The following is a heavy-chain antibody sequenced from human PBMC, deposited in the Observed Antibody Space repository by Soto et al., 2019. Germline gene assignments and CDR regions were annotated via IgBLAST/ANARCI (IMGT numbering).Heavy chain of an antibody. V-gene: IGHV4-31*03. J-gene: IGHJ6*02. CDR3: ARSYGDPGEVGYYYYYGMDV. D-gene: IGHD4-17*01. CDR2: IYYSGST. CDR1: GGSISSGSYY. Sequence: SETLSLTCTVSGGSISSGSYYWSWIRQHPGKGLEWIGYIYYSGSTYYNPSLKSRVTISADTSKNQFSLKLSSVTAADTAVYYCARSYGDPGEVGYYYYYGMDVWGQGTTVTVSS.